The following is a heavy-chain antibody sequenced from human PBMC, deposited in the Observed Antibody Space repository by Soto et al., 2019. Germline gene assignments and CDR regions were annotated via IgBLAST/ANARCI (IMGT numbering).Heavy chain of an antibody. CDR3: GRDSVVRGGPRYQHDY. Sequence: SETLSLTCSASGASISGYYWSWIRQPAGRGLEWIGRIYTSGSIRYNPSLKSRVTMSVDTSKNQFSLKLSSVTAAGTAVYDCGRDSVVRGGPRYQHDYWGQGTLVTVSS. D-gene: IGHD3-10*01. CDR1: GASISGYY. V-gene: IGHV4-4*07. J-gene: IGHJ4*02. CDR2: IYTSGSI.